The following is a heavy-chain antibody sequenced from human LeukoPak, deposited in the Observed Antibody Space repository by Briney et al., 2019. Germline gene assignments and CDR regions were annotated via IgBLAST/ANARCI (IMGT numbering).Heavy chain of an antibody. CDR1: GFTFSNYA. CDR2: ISASGDST. Sequence: PGGSLRLSCAASGFTFSNYAMSWVRQAPGKGLEWVSGISASGDSTYYADSVKGRFTISRHNSTNTLNLQMNRLTAEAPAVHYWPKYPQLAYLGLGGPGPRVTV. V-gene: IGHV3-23*01. D-gene: IGHD2-2*02. CDR3: PKYPQLAYLGL. J-gene: IGHJ4*02.